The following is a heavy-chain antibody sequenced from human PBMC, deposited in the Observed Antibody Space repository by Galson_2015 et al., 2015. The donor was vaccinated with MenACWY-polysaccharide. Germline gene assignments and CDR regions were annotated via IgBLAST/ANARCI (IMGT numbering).Heavy chain of an antibody. CDR1: GFTFSGYW. D-gene: IGHD6-19*01. CDR2: IKANGSSI. V-gene: IGHV3-74*01. Sequence: SLKLSCAASGFTFSGYWMHWVRQVPGKGLKWVGRIKANGSSINYADSVKGRFTISRDNTKSTVWLQMNSLRVEATAVYYCARVPVDGSGHFDYWGQGTLVTVSS. CDR3: ARVPVDGSGHFDY. J-gene: IGHJ4*02.